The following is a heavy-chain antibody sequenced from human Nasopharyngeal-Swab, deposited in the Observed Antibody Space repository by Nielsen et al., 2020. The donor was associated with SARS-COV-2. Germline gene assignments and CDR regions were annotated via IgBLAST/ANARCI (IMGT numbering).Heavy chain of an antibody. Sequence: GESLKISCAASGFTFSSYAMRWVRQAPGKGLEWVSAISGSGGSTYYADSVKGRFTISRDNSKNTLYLQMNSLRAEDTAVYYCAKDPDGDYGGNWFDPWGQGTLVTVSS. CDR2: ISGSGGST. J-gene: IGHJ5*02. D-gene: IGHD4-17*01. V-gene: IGHV3-23*01. CDR1: GFTFSSYA. CDR3: AKDPDGDYGGNWFDP.